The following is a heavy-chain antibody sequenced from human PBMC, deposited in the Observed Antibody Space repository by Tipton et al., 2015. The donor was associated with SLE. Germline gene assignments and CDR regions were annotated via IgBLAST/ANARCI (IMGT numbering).Heavy chain of an antibody. V-gene: IGHV4-59*11. Sequence: TLSLTCTVYGGSISSHYWSWIRQPPGKRLEWIGHVHSSGSTFYNPSLKSRVSISMDTSKNQVSLRMTSVTAADTAVYYCAASGYEFVTWFDPWGQGTPVTGAS. D-gene: IGHD5-12*01. CDR1: GGSISSHY. CDR3: AASGYEFVTWFDP. J-gene: IGHJ5*02. CDR2: VHSSGST.